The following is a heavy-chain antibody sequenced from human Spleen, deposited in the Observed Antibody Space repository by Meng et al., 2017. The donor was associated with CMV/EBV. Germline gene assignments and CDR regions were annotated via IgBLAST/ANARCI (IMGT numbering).Heavy chain of an antibody. D-gene: IGHD3-22*01. Sequence: YYWSWNRQPPGKGLEWIGEINHSGSTNYNPSLKSRVTISVDTSKNQFSLKLSSVTAADTAVYYCARGRGGYYDSSGYYVPRKYYFDYWGQGTLVTVSS. CDR1: YY. CDR2: INHSGST. J-gene: IGHJ4*02. V-gene: IGHV4-34*01. CDR3: ARGRGGYYDSSGYYVPRKYYFDY.